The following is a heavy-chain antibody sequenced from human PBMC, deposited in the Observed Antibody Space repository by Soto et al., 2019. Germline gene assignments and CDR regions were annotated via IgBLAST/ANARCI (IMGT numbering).Heavy chain of an antibody. CDR1: GFTFSSNA. CDR3: AKSSSSSSGYKDYYYHGMDV. D-gene: IGHD6-6*01. V-gene: IGHV3-23*01. CDR2: ISGSGYST. Sequence: EVQLLESGGGFVQPGGSLRLSCAASGFTFSSNAMSWVRQAPGKGLEWVTAISGSGYSTYYADSVKGRFTISRDNSKNTLYLQMNSLRAEDTAVYYCAKSSSSSSGYKDYYYHGMDVWGQGTTVTVSS. J-gene: IGHJ6*02.